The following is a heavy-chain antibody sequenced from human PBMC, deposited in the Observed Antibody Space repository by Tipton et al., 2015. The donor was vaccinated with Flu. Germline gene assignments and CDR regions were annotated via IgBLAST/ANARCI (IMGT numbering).Heavy chain of an antibody. J-gene: IGHJ4*02. CDR1: GFTFSSYW. V-gene: IGHV3-74*01. Sequence: GSLRLSCAASGFTFSSYWMHWVRQAPGKGLVWVSRIDRDGRSISYADSVKGRFTISRDNAMNTLYLQLNSLRAEDTALYYCARTRGGYCTTTSCFADYFDFWGQGTLVAVSS. CDR3: ARTRGGYCTTTSCFADYFDF. CDR2: IDRDGRSI. D-gene: IGHD2-2*01.